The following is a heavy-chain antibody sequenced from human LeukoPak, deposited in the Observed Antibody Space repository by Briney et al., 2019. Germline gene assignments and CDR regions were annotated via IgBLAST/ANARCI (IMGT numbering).Heavy chain of an antibody. CDR3: ARRTYYYYMDV. Sequence: SETLSLTCTVSGGSISSYYWSWIRQPPGKGLEWIGYIYTSGSINYNPSLKSRVTISADTSKNQFSLKLSSVTAADTAVYYCARRTYYYYMDVWGKGTTVIVSS. V-gene: IGHV4-4*09. CDR2: IYTSGSI. J-gene: IGHJ6*03. CDR1: GGSISSYY.